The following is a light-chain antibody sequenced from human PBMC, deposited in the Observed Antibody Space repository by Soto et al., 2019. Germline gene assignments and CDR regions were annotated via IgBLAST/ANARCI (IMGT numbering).Light chain of an antibody. CDR1: SSDVGAYNY. J-gene: IGLJ3*02. V-gene: IGLV2-8*01. Sequence: QSALTQPPSASGSPGQSVAISCTGTSSDVGAYNYICWYQQHPGKAPKLIIYDVSQRPSGVPDRFSGSKSGNTASLTVSGLQAEDEADYYCKSYAGSELWVFGGGTQLTVL. CDR2: DVS. CDR3: KSYAGSELWV.